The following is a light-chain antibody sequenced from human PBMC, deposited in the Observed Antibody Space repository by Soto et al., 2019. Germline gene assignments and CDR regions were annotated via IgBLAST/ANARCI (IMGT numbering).Light chain of an antibody. CDR3: SSYAGSNNVV. Sequence: QSVLTQPPSASGSPGQSVTIPCTGTSSDVGGYNSVSWYQQHPGKVPKLMIYEVSKRPSGVPDRFSGSKSGNTASLTVSGLQAEDEADYYCSSYAGSNNVVFGGGTKLTVL. J-gene: IGLJ2*01. CDR2: EVS. CDR1: SSDVGGYNS. V-gene: IGLV2-8*01.